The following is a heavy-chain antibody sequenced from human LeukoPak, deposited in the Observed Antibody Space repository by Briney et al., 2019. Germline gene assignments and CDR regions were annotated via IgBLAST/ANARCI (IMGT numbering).Heavy chain of an antibody. CDR3: ARTTEGYCRGSTYYYYYYMNV. V-gene: IGHV4-59*01. J-gene: IGHJ6*03. D-gene: IGHD2-15*01. CDR2: IHYSGST. Sequence: PSETLSLTCTVSGGSINNYYWSWIRQPPGKGLEWIGYIHYSGSTNYNPSLKSRVTISVDTSKNEFSLKLSSVTAADTAVYYCARTTEGYCRGSTYYYYYYMNVWGKGTTVTVSS. CDR1: GGSINNYY.